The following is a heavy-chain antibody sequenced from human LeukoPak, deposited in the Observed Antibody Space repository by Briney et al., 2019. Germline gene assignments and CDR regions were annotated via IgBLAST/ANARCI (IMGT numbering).Heavy chain of an antibody. V-gene: IGHV3-30*18. CDR2: ISYDGSNK. J-gene: IGHJ5*01. D-gene: IGHD6-13*01. CDR1: GFTFSSYG. CDR3: AKAPGIAAAGYNWFDS. Sequence: GGSLRLSCAASGFTFSSYGMHWVRQAPGKGLEWVAVISYDGSNKYYADSVKGRFTISRDNSKNTLYLQMNSLSAEDTAVYYCAKAPGIAAAGYNWFDSCGQGTLITVSS.